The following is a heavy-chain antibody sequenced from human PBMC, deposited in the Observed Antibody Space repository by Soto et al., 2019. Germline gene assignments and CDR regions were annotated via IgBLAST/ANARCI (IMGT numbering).Heavy chain of an antibody. Sequence: GGSLRLSCAASGFTFSSYSMVWVRQAPEKGLEWVSSIGGSSGHIYYADSLKGRFTISRDNAKNSLYLQMNSLRVDVTAVYYCARTNGAYSNYFDYWGQGTLVTVSS. CDR3: ARTNGAYSNYFDY. J-gene: IGHJ4*02. V-gene: IGHV3-21*01. CDR1: GFTFSSYS. D-gene: IGHD2-8*01. CDR2: IGGSSGHI.